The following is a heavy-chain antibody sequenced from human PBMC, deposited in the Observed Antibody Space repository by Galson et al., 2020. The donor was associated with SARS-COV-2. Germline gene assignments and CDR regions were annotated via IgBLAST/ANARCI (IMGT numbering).Heavy chain of an antibody. D-gene: IGHD3-9*01. J-gene: IGHJ6*02. CDR3: ARVSLTGYYYYGMDV. CDR2: IKQDGSEK. Sequence: GESLKISCAASGFTFSSYWMSWVRQAPGKGLEWVANIKQDGSEKYYVDSVKGRFTISRDNAKNSLYLQMNSLRAEDTAVYYCARVSLTGYYYYGMDVWGQGTTVTVS. V-gene: IGHV3-7*05. CDR1: GFTFSSYW.